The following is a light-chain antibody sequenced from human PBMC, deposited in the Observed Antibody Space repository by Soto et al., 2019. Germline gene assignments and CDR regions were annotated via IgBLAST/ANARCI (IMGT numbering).Light chain of an antibody. J-gene: IGLJ1*01. Sequence: QSALTQPACVSGSPGQSITISCTGTSSDVGGYNYVSWYQQHPGKAPKLMIYEVSNRPSGVSNRFSGSKSGNTASLTISGLQAEDEADYYCSSYTSSSTLGVFGTGTKLTVL. CDR3: SSYTSSSTLGV. CDR1: SSDVGGYNY. V-gene: IGLV2-14*01. CDR2: EVS.